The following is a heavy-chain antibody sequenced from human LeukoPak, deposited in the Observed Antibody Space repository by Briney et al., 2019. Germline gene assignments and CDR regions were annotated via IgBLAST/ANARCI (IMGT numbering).Heavy chain of an antibody. D-gene: IGHD2-15*01. J-gene: IGHJ6*02. CDR1: GFDISTYN. Sequence: GGSLRLSCSASGFDISTYNLKWVRQAPGKGLEWVSSISTRSTYKYYVDSVKGRFTISRDNANNSLYLQTDDLRAEDTAVYFCARPLRPLGYFYGMDVWGPGTTVIVSS. CDR2: ISTRSTYK. V-gene: IGHV3-21*01. CDR3: ARPLRPLGYFYGMDV.